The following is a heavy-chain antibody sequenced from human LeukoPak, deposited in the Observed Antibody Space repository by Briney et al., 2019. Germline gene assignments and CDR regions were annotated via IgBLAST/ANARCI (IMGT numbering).Heavy chain of an antibody. CDR3: ARDLGSEAAADNVGVAFDI. D-gene: IGHD6-13*01. CDR2: IIPIFGTA. J-gene: IGHJ3*02. Sequence: SVKVSCKASGGTFISYAISWVRQAPGQGLEWMGGIIPIFGTANYAQKFQGRVTITTDESTSTAYMELSSLRSEDTAVYYCARDLGSEAAADNVGVAFDIWGQGTMVTVSS. V-gene: IGHV1-69*05. CDR1: GGTFISYA.